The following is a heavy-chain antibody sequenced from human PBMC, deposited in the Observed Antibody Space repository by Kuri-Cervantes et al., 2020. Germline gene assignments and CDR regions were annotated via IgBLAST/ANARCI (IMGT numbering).Heavy chain of an antibody. CDR3: ARAYDFWSGSHDMDV. V-gene: IGHV3-48*04. CDR2: ISSSGSAI. J-gene: IGHJ6*03. D-gene: IGHD3-3*01. CDR1: GFTFSSYS. Sequence: GGSLRLSCAASGFTFSSYSMSWIRQAPGKGLEWVSYISSSGSAIYYADSVKGRFTISRDNAKNSLYLQMNSLRAEDTAVYYCARAYDFWSGSHDMDVWGKGTTVTVSS.